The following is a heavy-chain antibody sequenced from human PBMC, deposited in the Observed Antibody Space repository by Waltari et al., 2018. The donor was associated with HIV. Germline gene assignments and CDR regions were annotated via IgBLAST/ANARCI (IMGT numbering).Heavy chain of an antibody. D-gene: IGHD3-3*01. Sequence: QVQLQESGPGLVKPSQTLSLTCTVSGGSISSGSYYWRWIRQPAGKGLEWIGRIYTSGSTNYNPSLKSRVTISVDTSKNQFSLKLSSVTAADTAVYYCAREGTIFGVAAYGMDVWGQGTTVTVSS. CDR2: IYTSGST. CDR1: GGSISSGSYY. CDR3: AREGTIFGVAAYGMDV. V-gene: IGHV4-61*02. J-gene: IGHJ6*02.